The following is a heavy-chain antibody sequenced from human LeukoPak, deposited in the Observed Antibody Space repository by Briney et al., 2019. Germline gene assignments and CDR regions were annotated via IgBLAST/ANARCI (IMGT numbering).Heavy chain of an antibody. Sequence: PSETLSLTCAVYGGSFSGYYWSWIRLPPGKGLDWIGEINHSGSTNYNPSLKSRVTISVDTSKNQFSLKLSSVTAADTAVYYCARGGLNYYDSSGYFPPYFDYWGQGTLVTVSS. CDR2: INHSGST. D-gene: IGHD3-22*01. V-gene: IGHV4-34*01. CDR1: GGSFSGYY. J-gene: IGHJ4*02. CDR3: ARGGLNYYDSSGYFPPYFDY.